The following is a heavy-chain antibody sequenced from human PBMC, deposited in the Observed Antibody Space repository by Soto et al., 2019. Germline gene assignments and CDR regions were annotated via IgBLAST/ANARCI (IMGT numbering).Heavy chain of an antibody. V-gene: IGHV3-21*01. CDR1: GFTFSSYS. CDR2: ISSSSSYI. CDR3: ARDSTHGPVSPNWFDP. J-gene: IGHJ5*02. D-gene: IGHD1-20*01. Sequence: GGSLRLSCAASGFTFSSYSMNWVRQAPGKGLEWVSSISSSSSYIYYADSVKGRFTISRDNAKNSLYLQMNSLRAEDTAVYYCARDSTHGPVSPNWFDPWGQGTLVTVSS.